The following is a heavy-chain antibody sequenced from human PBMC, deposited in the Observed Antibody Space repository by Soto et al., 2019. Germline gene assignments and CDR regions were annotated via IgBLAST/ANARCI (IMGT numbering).Heavy chain of an antibody. CDR1: GGSFSGYF. V-gene: IGHV4-34*02. CDR3: ARGIRYL. Sequence: QVQLQQWGAGLLKPSETLSLTCAVYGGSFSGYFMTWIRQPPRKGLEWIGEITDSGSINYNPSLKSRLTISVDTSKNRFSLKLSSVTAADTAVYYCARGIRYLWGQGTLVTVSS. J-gene: IGHJ4*02. D-gene: IGHD3-9*01. CDR2: ITDSGSI.